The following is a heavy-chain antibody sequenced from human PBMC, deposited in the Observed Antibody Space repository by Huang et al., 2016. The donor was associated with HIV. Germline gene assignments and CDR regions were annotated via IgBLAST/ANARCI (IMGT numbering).Heavy chain of an antibody. J-gene: IGHJ6*03. CDR2: IYYMGST. CDR3: ARHREGPVAYYSGWGSHLNYMDV. D-gene: IGHD3-10*01. V-gene: IGHV4-39*01. Sequence: QLLLQESGPGLVKPSEALALTCAVSGGSIRSSAYHWGWIRQPPGKGLEWMGSIYYMGSTHYSPSLKSRGTIAVDTSKNLFFLNLTSMTAADTAVYYCARHREGPVAYYSGWGSHLNYMDVWGRGRTVVVSS. CDR1: GGSIRSSAYH.